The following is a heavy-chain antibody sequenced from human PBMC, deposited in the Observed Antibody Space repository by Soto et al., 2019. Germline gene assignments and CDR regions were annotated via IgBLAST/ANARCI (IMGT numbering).Heavy chain of an antibody. V-gene: IGHV4-30-4*08. CDR1: GDSISSGSYY. CDR3: ARERPDGARLDP. D-gene: IGHD6-6*01. Sequence: SETLSLTCTVSGDSISSGSYYWSWIRQPPGKGLEWIGYIYHSGSTYYNPSLKSRVTISVDTSKNQFSLKLSSVTAADTAVYYCARERPDGARLDPWGQGTLVTVSS. CDR2: IYHSGST. J-gene: IGHJ5*02.